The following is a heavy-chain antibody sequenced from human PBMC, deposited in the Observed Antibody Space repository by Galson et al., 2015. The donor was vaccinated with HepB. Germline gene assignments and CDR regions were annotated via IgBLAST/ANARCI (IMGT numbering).Heavy chain of an antibody. CDR3: ARVKGVWGSYRRNVGIWFDA. J-gene: IGHJ5*02. CDR1: GFTFSSYS. V-gene: IGHV3-48*04. Sequence: SLRLSCATSGFTFSSYSMNWVRQAPGKGLEWVSYISSSSSTIYYADSVKGRFTISRDNAKNSLYLQMNSLRAEDTAVYYCARVKGVWGSYRRNVGIWFDAWGQGTLGAVTS. D-gene: IGHD3-16*02. CDR2: ISSSSSTI.